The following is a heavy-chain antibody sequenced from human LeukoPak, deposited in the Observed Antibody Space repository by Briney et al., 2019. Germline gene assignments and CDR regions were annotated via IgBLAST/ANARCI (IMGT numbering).Heavy chain of an antibody. J-gene: IGHJ5*02. D-gene: IGHD2-21*02. CDR2: MNPKSGNT. Sequence: ASVKVSCKASGYTFTSYDINWVRQVTGQGLEWMGWMNPKSGNTGYAQKFQGRVTITADKSTSTVYMDLSSLRSEDTAVYYCARTDCGGDCYSSRGWFDPWGQGTLVTVSS. V-gene: IGHV1-8*03. CDR3: ARTDCGGDCYSSRGWFDP. CDR1: GYTFTSYD.